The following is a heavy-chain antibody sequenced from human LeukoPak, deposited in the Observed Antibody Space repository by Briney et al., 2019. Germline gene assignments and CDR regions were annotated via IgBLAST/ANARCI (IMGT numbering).Heavy chain of an antibody. CDR1: GFIFSNYW. D-gene: IGHD5-24*01. J-gene: IGHJ3*02. Sequence: SGGSLRLSCTASGFIFSNYWMNWVRQAPGKGLEWVASIKQDGSEKYYVASVKGRFTISRDNAKKSLYLQMNSLRAEDTAVYYCAREWMALGNAFDIWGQGTMVTVSS. CDR2: IKQDGSEK. CDR3: AREWMALGNAFDI. V-gene: IGHV3-7*01.